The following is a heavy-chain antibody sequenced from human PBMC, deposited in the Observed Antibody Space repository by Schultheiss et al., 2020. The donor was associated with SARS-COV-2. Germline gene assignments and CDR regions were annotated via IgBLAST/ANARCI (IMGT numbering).Heavy chain of an antibody. D-gene: IGHD4-17*01. Sequence: SETLSLTCTVSGGSISSGNYYWSWIRQPAGKGLEWIGRIYTSGSTNYNPSLQSRVTISVDTSKNQFSLKLSSVTAADTAVYYCARGAWDYGDDSHWYFDLWGRGTLVTVSS. CDR1: GGSISSGNYY. J-gene: IGHJ2*01. V-gene: IGHV4-61*02. CDR3: ARGAWDYGDDSHWYFDL. CDR2: IYTSGST.